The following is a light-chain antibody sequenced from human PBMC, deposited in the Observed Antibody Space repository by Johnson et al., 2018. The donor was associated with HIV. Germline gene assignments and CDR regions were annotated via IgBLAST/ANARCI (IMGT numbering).Light chain of an antibody. CDR1: SSNIGNNY. J-gene: IGLJ1*01. CDR3: GTWDSSLGV. Sequence: QSVLTQPPSVSAAPGQKVTISCSGSSSNIGNNYVSWYQQLPGTAPKLLIYENNKRPSGIPDRFSGSKSGTSATLGITGLQTGDEADYYCGTWDSSLGVFGTGTNVTVL. CDR2: ENN. V-gene: IGLV1-51*02.